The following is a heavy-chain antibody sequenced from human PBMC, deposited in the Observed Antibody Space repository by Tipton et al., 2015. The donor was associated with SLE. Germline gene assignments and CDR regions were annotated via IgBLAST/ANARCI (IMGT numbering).Heavy chain of an antibody. CDR2: IYPDGTT. J-gene: IGHJ4*02. V-gene: IGHV4-38-2*02. CDR3: ARGPGTSSSH. CDR1: IFSSYA. D-gene: IGHD6-6*01. Sequence: IFSSYAMSWVRQVPGKGLEWIGSIYPDGTTYYNPSLKSRVTISVDTSKNQFSLRLTSVTAPDTAVFYCARGPGTSSSHWGQGTLVTVSS.